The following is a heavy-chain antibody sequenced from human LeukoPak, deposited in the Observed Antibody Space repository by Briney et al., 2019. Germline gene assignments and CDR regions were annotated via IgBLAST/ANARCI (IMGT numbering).Heavy chain of an antibody. CDR1: GGSISSYY. D-gene: IGHD2-2*01. V-gene: IGHV4-30-4*08. Sequence: SETLSLTCTVSGGSISSYYWSWIRQPPGKGLEWIGYIYYSGSTYYNPSLKSRVTISVDTSKNQFSLKLSSVTAADTAVYYCARVGDIVVVPAAIPFDPWGQGTLVTVSS. CDR2: IYYSGST. J-gene: IGHJ5*02. CDR3: ARVGDIVVVPAAIPFDP.